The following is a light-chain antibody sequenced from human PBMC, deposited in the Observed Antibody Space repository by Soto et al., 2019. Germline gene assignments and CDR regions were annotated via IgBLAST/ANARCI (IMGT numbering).Light chain of an antibody. CDR3: QSYDSSHWV. CDR1: SSNIGAGYD. V-gene: IGLV1-40*01. Sequence: QSVLTQPPSVSGAPGQRVTISCTGSSSNIGAGYDVPWYQQLPGKAPKLLIYGNSNRPSGVPDRFSGSKSGTSASLAITGLQAEDEADYYCQSYDSSHWVFGGGTKLTVL. J-gene: IGLJ3*02. CDR2: GNS.